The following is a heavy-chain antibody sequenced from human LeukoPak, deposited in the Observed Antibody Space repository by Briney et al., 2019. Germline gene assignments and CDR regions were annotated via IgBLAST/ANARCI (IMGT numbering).Heavy chain of an antibody. D-gene: IGHD2-15*01. V-gene: IGHV4-34*01. CDR2: INHSGST. J-gene: IGHJ4*02. Sequence: SETLSLTCAVYGGSFSGYYWSWIRQPPGKGLEWIGEINHSGSTNYNPSLKSRVTISVEMSKNQFSLKLTSVTAADTAVYYCARREGVVTHFDYWGQGTLVTVSS. CDR3: ARREGVVTHFDY. CDR1: GGSFSGYY.